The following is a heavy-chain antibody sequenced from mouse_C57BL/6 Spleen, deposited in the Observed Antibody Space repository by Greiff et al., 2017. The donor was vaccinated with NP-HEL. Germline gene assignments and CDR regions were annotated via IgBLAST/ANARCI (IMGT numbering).Heavy chain of an antibody. J-gene: IGHJ4*01. Sequence: QVQLQQPGAELVMPGASVKLSCKASGYTFTSYWMHWVKQRPGQGLEWIGEIVPSDSYTNYNQKFKGKSTLTVDKSSSTAYMQLSSLTSEDTAVYYCARNYGGYYGAMDDWGQGTSVTVSS. D-gene: IGHD2-3*01. CDR3: ARNYGGYYGAMDD. V-gene: IGHV1-69*01. CDR1: GYTFTSYW. CDR2: IVPSDSYT.